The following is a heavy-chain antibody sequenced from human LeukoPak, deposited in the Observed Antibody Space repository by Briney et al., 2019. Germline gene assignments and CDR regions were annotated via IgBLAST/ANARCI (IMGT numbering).Heavy chain of an antibody. Sequence: ASVKVSCKASENTFTNYYMHWVRQAPGQGLEWLGIINPNGDLTNYAQTFQGRVTMTRDTSTTTLYMELSSLRSEDTAVYYCARDRPRYNWNDVGGMDVWGQGTTVTVSS. CDR1: ENTFTNYY. J-gene: IGHJ6*02. CDR3: ARDRPRYNWNDVGGMDV. D-gene: IGHD1-20*01. V-gene: IGHV1-46*01. CDR2: INPNGDLT.